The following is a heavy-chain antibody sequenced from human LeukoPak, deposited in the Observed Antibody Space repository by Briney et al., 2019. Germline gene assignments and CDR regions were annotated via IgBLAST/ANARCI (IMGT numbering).Heavy chain of an antibody. CDR1: GGSFSGYY. V-gene: IGHV4-34*01. CDR2: INHSGST. Sequence: PSETLSLTCAVYGGSFSGYYWSWIRQPPGKGLEWNGEINHSGSTNYNPSLKSRVTISVDTSKNQFSLKLSSVTAADTAVYYCARASTGAVNYYGMDVWGQGTTVTVSS. D-gene: IGHD7-27*01. J-gene: IGHJ6*02. CDR3: ARASTGAVNYYGMDV.